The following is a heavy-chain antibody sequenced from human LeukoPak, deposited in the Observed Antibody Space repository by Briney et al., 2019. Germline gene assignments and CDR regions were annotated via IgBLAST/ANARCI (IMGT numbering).Heavy chain of an antibody. J-gene: IGHJ5*02. V-gene: IGHV4-59*01. CDR1: GGSISSYY. CDR3: ARESQAAFDP. CDR2: IYYSGST. Sequence: PSETLSLTCTDSGGSISSYYWSWIRQPPGKGLEWIGYIYYSGSTNYNPSLKSRVTISVDTSKNQFSLKLSSVTAADTAVYYCARESQAAFDPWGQGTLVTVSS.